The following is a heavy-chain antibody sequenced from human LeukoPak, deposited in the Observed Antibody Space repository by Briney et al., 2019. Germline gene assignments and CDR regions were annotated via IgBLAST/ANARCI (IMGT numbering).Heavy chain of an antibody. J-gene: IGHJ2*01. CDR3: ARGGRIGYQLLFRYFDL. D-gene: IGHD2-2*01. Sequence: SGTLSLTCAVYGGSFSGYYWSWIRQPPGKGLEWIGEINHSGSTNYNPSLKSRVTISVDTSKNQFSLKLSSVTAADTAVYYCARGGRIGYQLLFRYFDLWGRGTLVTVSS. CDR1: GGSFSGYY. V-gene: IGHV4-34*01. CDR2: INHSGST.